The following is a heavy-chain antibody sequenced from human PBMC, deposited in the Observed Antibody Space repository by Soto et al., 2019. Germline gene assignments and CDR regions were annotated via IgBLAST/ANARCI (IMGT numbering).Heavy chain of an antibody. CDR3: VADAGNSYNWFDP. V-gene: IGHV1-58*02. CDR1: GFTFTSSA. CDR2: IVVGSGNT. D-gene: IGHD6-13*01. Sequence: ASVKVSCKASGFTFTSSAMQWVRQARGQRLEWIGWIVVGSGNTNYAQKFQERVTITRDMSTSTAYMELSSLRSEDTAVYYCVADAGNSYNWFDPWGQGTLVTVSS. J-gene: IGHJ5*02.